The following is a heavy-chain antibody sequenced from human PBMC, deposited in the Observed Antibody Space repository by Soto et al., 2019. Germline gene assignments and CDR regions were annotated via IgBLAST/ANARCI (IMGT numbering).Heavy chain of an antibody. CDR3: ARDYSNYGSNWFDP. V-gene: IGHV3-74*01. CDR1: GFTFSSYW. Sequence: EVQLVESGGGLVQPGGSLRLSCAASGFTFSSYWMHWVRQAPGKGLVWVSRINSAGSSTSYADSVKGRFTISRDNAKNTQYLQMNSLRAEDTAVYYCARDYSNYGSNWFDPWGEGTLVTVSS. D-gene: IGHD4-4*01. J-gene: IGHJ5*02. CDR2: INSAGSST.